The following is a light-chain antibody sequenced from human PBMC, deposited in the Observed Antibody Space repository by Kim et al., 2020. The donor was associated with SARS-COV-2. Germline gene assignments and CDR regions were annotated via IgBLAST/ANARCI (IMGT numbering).Light chain of an antibody. J-gene: IGKJ5*01. CDR1: QDVKNI. CDR3: QQLESYPIT. V-gene: IGKV1-13*02. Sequence: VSVGDRVTITCRTSQDVKNILAWYQQKPGKPPKRRIYAASTLHSGVPSRFSGSGSGTDFTLTISSLQPEDFATYFCQQLESYPITFGQGTRLEIK. CDR2: AAS.